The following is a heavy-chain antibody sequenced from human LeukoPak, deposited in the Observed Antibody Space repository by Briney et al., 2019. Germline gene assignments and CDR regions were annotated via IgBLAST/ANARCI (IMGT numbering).Heavy chain of an antibody. J-gene: IGHJ4*02. CDR2: MYYSGNT. Sequence: SETLSLTCTVSVDSISGYYWSWIRQPPGKGLEWIGYMYYSGNTNYNPSLKSRLTTSLDTSKNQFSLKLSSVTAADTAVYYCARDGPGKKSNYDYWGQGTLVTVSS. CDR1: VDSISGYY. CDR3: ARDGPGKKSNYDY. V-gene: IGHV4-59*01.